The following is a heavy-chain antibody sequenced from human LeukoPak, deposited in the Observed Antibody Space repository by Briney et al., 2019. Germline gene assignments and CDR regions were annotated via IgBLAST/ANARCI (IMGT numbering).Heavy chain of an antibody. V-gene: IGHV4-59*08. CDR3: ARRGYGYYMDV. J-gene: IGHJ6*03. CDR2: IYYSGST. Sequence: SETLSLTCTVSGGSISSYYWSWIRQPPGKGLEWIGYIYYSGSTNYNPSLKSRVTISVDTSKNQFSLKLSSVTAADTAVYYCARRGYGYYMDVWGKGTTVTVSS. D-gene: IGHD5-18*01. CDR1: GGSISSYY.